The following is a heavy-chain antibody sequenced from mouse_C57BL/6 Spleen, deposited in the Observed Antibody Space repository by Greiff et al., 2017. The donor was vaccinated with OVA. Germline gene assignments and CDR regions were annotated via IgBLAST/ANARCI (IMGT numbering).Heavy chain of an antibody. V-gene: IGHV14-1*01. Sequence: EVQLQQSGAELVRPGASVKLSCTASGFNIKDYYMHWVKQRPEQGLEWIGRIDPEDGDTEYAPKFQGKATLTADKSSSTAYMQLSSLTSEDSAVYFCARGVVATDYWGQGTTLTVSS. J-gene: IGHJ2*01. D-gene: IGHD1-1*01. CDR3: ARGVVATDY. CDR2: IDPEDGDT. CDR1: GFNIKDYY.